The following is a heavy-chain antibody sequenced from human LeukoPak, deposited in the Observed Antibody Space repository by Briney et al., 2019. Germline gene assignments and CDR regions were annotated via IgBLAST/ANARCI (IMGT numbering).Heavy chain of an antibody. D-gene: IGHD3-3*01. J-gene: IGHJ4*02. CDR2: ISSSSSTI. CDR1: GFTFSSYS. Sequence: GGSLRLSCAASGFTFSSYSMNWVRQAPGKGLEWVSYISSSSSTIYYADSVKGRFTISRDNAKNSLYLQMNSLRAEDTAVYYCARVPYYDFWSGITVDYWGQGTLVTVSS. CDR3: ARVPYYDFWSGITVDY. V-gene: IGHV3-48*01.